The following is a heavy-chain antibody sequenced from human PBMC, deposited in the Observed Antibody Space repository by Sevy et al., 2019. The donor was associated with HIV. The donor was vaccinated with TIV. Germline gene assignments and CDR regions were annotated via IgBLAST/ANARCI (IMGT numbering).Heavy chain of an antibody. CDR3: AKRRVQSGLSGGGANYGMDV. D-gene: IGHD2-8*02. J-gene: IGHJ6*02. CDR1: GFPFSNYA. V-gene: IGHV3-23*01. Sequence: QLGGSLRLSCAASGFPFSNYAMSWVRQAPGKGLEWVSTLIGGGSRTYYADSVTGRFIISRDNSRNTLYLQMNSLRAGDTAIYYCAKRRVQSGLSGGGANYGMDVCGRGTTVTVSS. CDR2: LIGGGSRT.